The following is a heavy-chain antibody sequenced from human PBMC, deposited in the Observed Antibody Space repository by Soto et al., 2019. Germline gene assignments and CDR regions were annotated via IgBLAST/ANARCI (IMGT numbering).Heavy chain of an antibody. J-gene: IGHJ4*02. CDR3: ARDGRYGVRFDY. Sequence: GGSLRLSCAASGFTFSSYSMNWVRRAPGKGLEWVSSISSSSSYIYYADSVKGRFTISRDNAKNSLYLQMNSLRAEDTAVYYCARDGRYGVRFDYWGQGTLVTVSS. V-gene: IGHV3-21*01. D-gene: IGHD6-19*01. CDR1: GFTFSSYS. CDR2: ISSSSSYI.